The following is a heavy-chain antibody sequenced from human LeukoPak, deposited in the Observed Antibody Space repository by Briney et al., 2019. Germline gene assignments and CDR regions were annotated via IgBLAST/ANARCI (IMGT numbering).Heavy chain of an antibody. Sequence: PSETLSLTCTVCGGSNSSYYWSWIRQPPGKGLECIGYIYTSGSTNYNPSLKSRVTISVDTSKNQFSLKLSSVTAADTAVYYCVRQSIAARYTPFDYGSQGTLVTVSP. J-gene: IGHJ4*02. V-gene: IGHV4-4*09. CDR2: IYTSGST. CDR3: VRQSIAARYTPFDY. CDR1: GGSNSSYY. D-gene: IGHD6-6*01.